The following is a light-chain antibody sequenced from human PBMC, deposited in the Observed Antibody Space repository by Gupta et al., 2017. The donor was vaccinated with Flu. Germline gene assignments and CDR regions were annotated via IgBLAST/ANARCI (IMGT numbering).Light chain of an antibody. J-gene: IGLJ2*01. CDR2: DVS. CDR1: TSDGGGYNS. Sequence: TGTTSDGGGYNSVSWYQQRPGTAPKVMICDVSTGPSGLSNRLSGSNSGNTATLTISGLRTEEAADYYCGSYTSGSTSVVAFGGGTKLTVL. CDR3: GSYTSGSTSVVA. V-gene: IGLV2-14*04.